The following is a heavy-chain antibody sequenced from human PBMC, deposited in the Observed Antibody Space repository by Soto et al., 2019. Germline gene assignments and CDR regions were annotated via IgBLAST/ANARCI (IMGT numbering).Heavy chain of an antibody. CDR3: ARDRGRDQGTGVLLFGEAKNWFDP. CDR1: GYTFTSYG. J-gene: IGHJ5*02. D-gene: IGHD3-10*01. V-gene: IGHV1-18*01. CDR2: ISAYNGNT. Sequence: QVQLVQSGAEVKKPGASVKVSCKASGYTFTSYGISWVRQAPGQGLEWMGWISAYNGNTNYAQKLQGRVTMTTDTSTSTAYMELRSLRSDDTAVYYCARDRGRDQGTGVLLFGEAKNWFDPWGQGTLVTVSS.